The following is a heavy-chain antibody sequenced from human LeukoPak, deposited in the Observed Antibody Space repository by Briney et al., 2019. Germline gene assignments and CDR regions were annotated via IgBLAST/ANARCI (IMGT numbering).Heavy chain of an antibody. CDR3: ARVFHRAWYRQGNWFDP. CDR1: GFSFTGYY. Sequence: LVASVRVSCKASGFSFTGYYIHWVRQAPGQGLEWMGLINPNSGDTNYPQKFQGRVTMTRDTHISTAYMELSSLRFDDTAVYDCARVFHRAWYRQGNWFDPWGQGTLVTVSS. D-gene: IGHD6-19*01. V-gene: IGHV1-2*03. J-gene: IGHJ5*02. CDR2: INPNSGDT.